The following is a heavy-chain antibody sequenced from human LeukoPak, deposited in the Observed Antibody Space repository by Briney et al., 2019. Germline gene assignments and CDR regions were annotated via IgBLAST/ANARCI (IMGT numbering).Heavy chain of an antibody. D-gene: IGHD6-19*01. J-gene: IGHJ4*02. CDR3: ARDLAVATLPTFDY. CDR1: GYTFTRYG. CDR2: ISGYNGNT. V-gene: IGHV1-18*01. Sequence: ASVKVSRKASGYTFTRYGISWVRQAPGQGLEWMGWISGYNGNTNYAQKFQGRVTMTTDTSTSTAYMELRSLRSDDTAVYYCARDLAVATLPTFDYWGQGILVTVSS.